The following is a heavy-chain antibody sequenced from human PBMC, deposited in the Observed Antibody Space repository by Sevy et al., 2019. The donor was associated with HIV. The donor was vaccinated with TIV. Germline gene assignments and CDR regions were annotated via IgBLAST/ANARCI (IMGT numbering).Heavy chain of an antibody. CDR1: GYTFTSYD. D-gene: IGHD1-1*01. Sequence: ASVKVSCKASGYTFTSYDINWVRQATGQGLEWIGWMNPDSGNTGSAKKFQGRVTMTRNTSIATAYMELSGLRSEDPAGYYCAREWGPELEVPRSWLGYWGQGTLVTVSS. J-gene: IGHJ4*02. CDR2: MNPDSGNT. V-gene: IGHV1-8*01. CDR3: AREWGPELEVPRSWLGY.